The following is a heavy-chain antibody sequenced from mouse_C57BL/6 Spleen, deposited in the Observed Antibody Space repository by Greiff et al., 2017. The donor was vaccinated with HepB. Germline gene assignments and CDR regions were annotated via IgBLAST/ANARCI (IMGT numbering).Heavy chain of an antibody. CDR2: IWSGGST. Sequence: QVQLQQSGPGLVQPSQSLSITCTVSGFSLTSYGVHWVRQSPGKGLEWLGVIWSGGSTDSNAAFISRLSISKDNSKSQVFFKMNSLQADDTAIYYCARNPYPRRDWYFDVWGTGTTVTVSS. V-gene: IGHV2-2*01. CDR1: GFSLTSYG. CDR3: ARNPYPRRDWYFDV. J-gene: IGHJ1*03.